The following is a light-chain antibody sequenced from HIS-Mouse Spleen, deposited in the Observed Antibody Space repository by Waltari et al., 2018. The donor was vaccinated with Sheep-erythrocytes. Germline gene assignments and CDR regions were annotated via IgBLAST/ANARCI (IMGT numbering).Light chain of an antibody. CDR2: DVS. CDR3: CSYAGSYNHV. J-gene: IGLJ1*01. V-gene: IGLV2-11*01. CDR1: SSDVGCYNF. Sequence: QSALTQPRSVSGSPGQSVPISCTGTSSDVGCYNFFSWYQQHPGKAPKLMFYDVSKRPSGVPDRFSGSKSGNTASLTISGLQAEDEADYYCCSYAGSYNHVFATGTKVTVL.